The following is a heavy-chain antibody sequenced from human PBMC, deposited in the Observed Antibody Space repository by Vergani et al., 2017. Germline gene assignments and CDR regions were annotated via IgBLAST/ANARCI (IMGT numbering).Heavy chain of an antibody. Sequence: EVQLVESGGGLVQPGGSLRLSCAASGFTFSSYWMSWVRQAPGKGLEWVANIKQDGSEKYYVDSVKGRFTISRDNAKNSLYLQMNSLRAEETAVYYCARDRVGMVHYYYYYYKDVWGKGTTVTVSS. CDR1: GFTFSSYW. D-gene: IGHD5-24*01. V-gene: IGHV3-7*01. CDR3: ARDRVGMVHYYYYYYKDV. J-gene: IGHJ6*03. CDR2: IKQDGSEK.